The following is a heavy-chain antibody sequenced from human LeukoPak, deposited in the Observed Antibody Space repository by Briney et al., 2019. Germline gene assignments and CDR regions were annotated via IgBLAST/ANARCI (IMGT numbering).Heavy chain of an antibody. CDR1: GGSISSYY. J-gene: IGHJ5*02. V-gene: IGHV4-59*01. CDR2: IYYSGST. D-gene: IGHD2-2*01. CDR3: ARDGSRYCSSTSCYYGFDP. Sequence: SETLSLTCTVSGGSISSYYWSWIRQPPGKGLEWIGYIYYSGSTNYNPSLKSRVTISVDTSKNQFSLRLSSVTAADTAVYYCARDGSRYCSSTSCYYGFDPWGQGTLVTVSS.